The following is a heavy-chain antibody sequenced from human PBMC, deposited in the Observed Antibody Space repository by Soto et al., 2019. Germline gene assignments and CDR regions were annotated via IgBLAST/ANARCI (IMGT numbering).Heavy chain of an antibody. CDR3: ATRRGCSGDTCYGLDY. J-gene: IGHJ4*02. V-gene: IGHV3-23*01. Sequence: EVQLLESGGGLVQPGGSLRLSCAASGFTFSTYTMCWVRQAPGKGLEWVSAITGNGGDTYYADSVKGRFTISRDNSQNTVYLQMNSLTVADTAAYYCATRRGCSGDTCYGLDYWGQGTTVTVSS. D-gene: IGHD2-15*01. CDR2: ITGNGGDT. CDR1: GFTFSTYT.